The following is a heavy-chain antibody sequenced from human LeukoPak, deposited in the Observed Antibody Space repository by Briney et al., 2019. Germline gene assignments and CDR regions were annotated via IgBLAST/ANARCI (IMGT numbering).Heavy chain of an antibody. CDR3: AGDRRYCSSTSCPADAFDI. CDR1: GDSISSYY. CDR2: IHSSGST. V-gene: IGHV4-4*08. Sequence: PSETLSLTCGVSGDSISSYYWSWIRQPPGKGLEWIGYIHSSGSTNCSPSLKSRVTISIDTSKSQFSLRVNSVTAADTAVYYCAGDRRYCSSTSCPADAFDIWGQGTMVTVSS. J-gene: IGHJ3*02. D-gene: IGHD2-2*01.